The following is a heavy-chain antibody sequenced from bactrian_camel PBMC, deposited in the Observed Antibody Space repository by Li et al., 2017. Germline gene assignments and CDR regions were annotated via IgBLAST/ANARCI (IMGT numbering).Heavy chain of an antibody. Sequence: HVQLVESGGGSVQAGGSLRLSCAASGYTSRNYCMAWFRQAPGKERGAVAGSNDGGIKTYYADSVKGRFTISQDNAKNTLYLQMNMLKPEDTAMYYCAAGVRPYCYTRASYTYWGQGTQVTVS. CDR1: GYTSRNYC. D-gene: IGHD2*01. CDR2: SNDGGIKT. J-gene: IGHJ4*01. V-gene: IGHV3S1*01. CDR3: AAGVRPYCYTRASYTY.